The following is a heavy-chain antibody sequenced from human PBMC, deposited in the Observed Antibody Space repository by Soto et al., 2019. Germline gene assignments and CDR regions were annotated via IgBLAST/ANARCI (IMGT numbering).Heavy chain of an antibody. J-gene: IGHJ4*02. CDR1: GYNFTQYY. Sequence: QVQLVQSGPEVRKTGDSVRLSCATSGYNFTQYYINWVRQAPGQGLEWMGIINLRGGTTEYAHKLRGRVTVTGDTYTRTAYMELSSLRSDDTAVYFCARGPDDSDVPRWDHWGQGTMITVSS. D-gene: IGHD4-17*01. CDR3: ARGPDDSDVPRWDH. V-gene: IGHV1-46*01. CDR2: INLRGGTT.